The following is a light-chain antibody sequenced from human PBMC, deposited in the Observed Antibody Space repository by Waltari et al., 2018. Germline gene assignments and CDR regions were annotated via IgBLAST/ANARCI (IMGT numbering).Light chain of an antibody. CDR2: GAS. J-gene: IGKJ2*01. Sequence: EIVMTPSPATLSVSPGDRATLSCRASQRVSSNLAWYQQKPGQAPRLLIYGASTRATGIPARFSGSGSGTEFTLTISSMQSEDFAVYYCQQYNNWPPEYTFGQGTKLEIK. CDR3: QQYNNWPPEYT. CDR1: QRVSSN. V-gene: IGKV3-15*01.